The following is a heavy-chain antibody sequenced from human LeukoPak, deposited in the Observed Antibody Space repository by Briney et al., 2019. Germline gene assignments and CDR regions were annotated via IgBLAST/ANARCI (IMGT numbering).Heavy chain of an antibody. Sequence: GGSLRLSCAASGFTFSGYAMNWVRQAPGKGLEWVSTIIGSGGSAYYADSVKGRFTISRDNSKNTLYLQMSSLRAEDTALYYCAKGVDGYTFDYWGQGALVTVS. CDR2: IIGSGGSA. CDR1: GFTFSGYA. J-gene: IGHJ4*02. D-gene: IGHD5-24*01. CDR3: AKGVDGYTFDY. V-gene: IGHV3-23*01.